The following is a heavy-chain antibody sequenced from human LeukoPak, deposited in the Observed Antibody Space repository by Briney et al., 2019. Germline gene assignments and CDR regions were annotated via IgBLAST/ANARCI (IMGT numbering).Heavy chain of an antibody. Sequence: GGSLRLSCAASGFTFSSYSMNWVRQAPGKGLEWVSYISSRSSTIYYADSVKGRFTISRDNAKNSLYLQMNSLRAEDTAVYYCARALGYCSSASCYYFDNWGQGTLVTVSS. J-gene: IGHJ4*02. CDR1: GFTFSSYS. CDR3: ARALGYCSSASCYYFDN. V-gene: IGHV3-48*01. CDR2: ISSRSSTI. D-gene: IGHD2-2*01.